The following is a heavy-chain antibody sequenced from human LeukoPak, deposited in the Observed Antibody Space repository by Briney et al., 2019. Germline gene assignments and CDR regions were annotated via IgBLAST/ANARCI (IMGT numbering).Heavy chain of an antibody. CDR3: ARHGDYGGNPYPGPLDY. CDR2: IYYSGST. D-gene: IGHD4-23*01. J-gene: IGHJ4*02. CDR1: GGSISSYY. V-gene: IGHV4-59*08. Sequence: SETLSLTCTVSGGSISSYYWSWIRQPPGKGLEWIGYIYYSGSTNYNPSLKSRVTISVDTSKNQFSLKLSSVTAADTAVYYCARHGDYGGNPYPGPLDYWGQGTLVTVSS.